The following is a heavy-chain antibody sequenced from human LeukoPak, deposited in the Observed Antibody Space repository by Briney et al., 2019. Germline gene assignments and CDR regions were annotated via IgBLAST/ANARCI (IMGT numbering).Heavy chain of an antibody. CDR2: IYSSGST. V-gene: IGHV3-53*01. Sequence: GESLRLSCAASGFTVSSNYMSWVRQAPGKGLEWVSVIYSSGSTYYADSVKGRFTISRDNSKNTLHLQMNTLRAEDTAVYYCASRIATAGGVDYWGQGTLVTVSS. J-gene: IGHJ4*02. CDR1: GFTVSSNY. CDR3: ASRIATAGGVDY. D-gene: IGHD6-13*01.